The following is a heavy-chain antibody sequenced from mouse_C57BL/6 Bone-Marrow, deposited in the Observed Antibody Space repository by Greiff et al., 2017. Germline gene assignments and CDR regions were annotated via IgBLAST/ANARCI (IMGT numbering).Heavy chain of an antibody. CDR3: ARPNYYGSSYWYFDV. D-gene: IGHD1-1*01. J-gene: IGHJ1*03. Sequence: VQLQQSGAELAKPGASVKLSCKASGYTFTSYWMHWVKQRPGQGLEWIGYINPSSGYTKYNQKFKDKATLTADKSSRTAYMQLSSLTYEDSAVYYCARPNYYGSSYWYFDVWGTGTTVTVSS. CDR1: GYTFTSYW. CDR2: INPSSGYT. V-gene: IGHV1-7*01.